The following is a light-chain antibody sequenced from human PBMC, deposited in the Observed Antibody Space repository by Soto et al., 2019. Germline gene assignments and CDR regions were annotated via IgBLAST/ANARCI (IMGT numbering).Light chain of an antibody. Sequence: QSALTQPRSVSGSPGQSVTISCTGTSSDVGGYNYVSWYQQHPGKAPKLMIYDVSKRPSGVPDRFSGSKSGNTASLTISGLQAEDEADYYCCSYAGSYSYVVGPGTKLTVL. V-gene: IGLV2-11*01. CDR3: CSYAGSYSYV. CDR1: SSDVGGYNY. CDR2: DVS. J-gene: IGLJ1*01.